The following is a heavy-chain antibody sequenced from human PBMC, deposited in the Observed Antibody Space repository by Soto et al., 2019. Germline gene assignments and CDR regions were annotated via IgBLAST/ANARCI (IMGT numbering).Heavy chain of an antibody. J-gene: IGHJ3*02. CDR1: GFTFSIYS. V-gene: IGHV3-21*01. Sequence: GGSLRLSCAASGFTFSIYSMNWVRQAPGKGLEWVSAIGSSSIYIYYADSVKGRFTISRDNAKNSLYLQMNSLRAEDTAVYYCARGGTTVIRDDAFDIWGQGTMVTVSS. CDR2: IGSSSIYI. CDR3: ARGGTTVIRDDAFDI. D-gene: IGHD4-17*01.